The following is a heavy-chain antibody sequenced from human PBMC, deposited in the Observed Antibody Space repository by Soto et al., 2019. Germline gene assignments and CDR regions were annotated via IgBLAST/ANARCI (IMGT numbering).Heavy chain of an antibody. D-gene: IGHD4-17*01. CDR1: GFTFSSYA. CDR3: AKGPGDYDHHDAFDI. V-gene: IGHV3-30-3*01. CDR2: ISYDGSNK. J-gene: IGHJ3*02. Sequence: GSLRLSCAASGFTFSSYAMHWVRQAPGKGLEWVAVISYDGSNKYYADSVKGRFTISRDNSKNTLYLQMNSLRAEDTAVYYCAKGPGDYDHHDAFDIWGQGTMVTVS.